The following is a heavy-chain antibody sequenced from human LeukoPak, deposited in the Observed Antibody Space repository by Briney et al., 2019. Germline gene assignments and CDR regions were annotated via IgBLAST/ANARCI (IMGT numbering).Heavy chain of an antibody. Sequence: HPGGSLRLSCAASGFTFSNYALHWVRQAPGKGLEWVAVISYDGSNKYYADSVKGRFTISRDNSENTLYLQTNSLRAEDTAVYYCVLTVVNAFDIWGQGTLVTVSS. CDR1: GFTFSNYA. J-gene: IGHJ3*02. CDR2: ISYDGSNK. D-gene: IGHD2-21*02. CDR3: VLTVVNAFDI. V-gene: IGHV3-30-3*01.